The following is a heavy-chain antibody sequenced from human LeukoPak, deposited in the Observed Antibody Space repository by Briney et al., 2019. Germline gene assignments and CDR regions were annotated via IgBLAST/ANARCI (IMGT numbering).Heavy chain of an antibody. J-gene: IGHJ5*02. CDR3: ARSPRSSSDWFDP. Sequence: SGGSPILSCAASGFTFSSYSMNWVRQAPGKGLEWVSSISSSSSYIYYADSVKGRFTISRDNAKNSLYLQMNSLRAEGTAVYYCARSPRSSSDWFDPWGQGTLVTVSS. D-gene: IGHD2-2*01. V-gene: IGHV3-21*01. CDR2: ISSSSSYI. CDR1: GFTFSSYS.